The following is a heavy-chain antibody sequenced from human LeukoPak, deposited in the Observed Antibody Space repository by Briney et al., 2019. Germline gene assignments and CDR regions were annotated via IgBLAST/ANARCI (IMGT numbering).Heavy chain of an antibody. CDR2: IYYSGST. CDR1: GGSVSSDSYY. Sequence: KASETLSLTCTVSGGSVSSDSYYWSWIRQPPGKGLEWIGYIYYSGSTNYNPSLKSRVTISVDTSKNQFSLKLSSVTAADTVVYYCARVEVSERGSYLDYWGQGTLVTVSS. CDR3: ARVEVSERGSYLDY. J-gene: IGHJ4*02. D-gene: IGHD1-26*01. V-gene: IGHV4-61*01.